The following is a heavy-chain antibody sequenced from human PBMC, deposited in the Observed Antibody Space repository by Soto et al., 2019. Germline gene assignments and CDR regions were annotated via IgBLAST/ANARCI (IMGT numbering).Heavy chain of an antibody. J-gene: IGHJ4*02. Sequence: QVQLVQSGAEVKKPGASVKVSCKTSGGTFSNDIITWVRQAPGQGLEWMGRIIPLLDGAGYAQMFQGRVTITADKSAGRAYMELNSLRAEDTAVYYCARDSPIGSTFSGYDAIDYWGQGTLVTVSS. CDR2: IIPLLDGA. CDR1: GGTFSNDI. D-gene: IGHD5-12*01. V-gene: IGHV1-69*08. CDR3: ARDSPIGSTFSGYDAIDY.